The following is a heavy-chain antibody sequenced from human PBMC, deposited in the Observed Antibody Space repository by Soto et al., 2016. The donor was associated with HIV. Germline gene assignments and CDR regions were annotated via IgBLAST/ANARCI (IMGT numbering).Heavy chain of an antibody. CDR1: GYTFTSYA. V-gene: IGHV1-18*01. Sequence: QVQLVQSGGEVKKPGASVKVSCKASGYTFTSYAISWVRQAPGQGLEWMGWISTYNGNTKYAQKLQGRVTMTTDTSTSTAYMELMSLRSDDTAVYYCARDRPPXAYRCFDIWGQGTMVTVSS. J-gene: IGHJ3*02. D-gene: IGHD3-16*01. CDR2: ISTYNGNT. CDR3: ARDRPPXAYRCFDI.